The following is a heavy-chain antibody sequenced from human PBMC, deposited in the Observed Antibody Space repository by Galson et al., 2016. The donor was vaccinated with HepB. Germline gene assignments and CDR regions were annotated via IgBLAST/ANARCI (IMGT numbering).Heavy chain of an antibody. V-gene: IGHV1-69*13. Sequence: SVKVSCKASGGTFSYSISWVRQAPGQGLEWMGGTIPFFDTANYAQNFQGRVTITADGSTTTVYMELSSLRSGDTAVYFCAVVGPRGAFDIWGQGTMVSVSS. CDR2: TIPFFDTA. CDR3: AVVGPRGAFDI. D-gene: IGHD1-26*01. J-gene: IGHJ3*02. CDR1: GGTFSYS.